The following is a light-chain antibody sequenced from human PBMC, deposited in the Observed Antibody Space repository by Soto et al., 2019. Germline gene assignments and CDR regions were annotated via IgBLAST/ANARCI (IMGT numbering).Light chain of an antibody. CDR3: QQSYSTPPT. V-gene: IGKV1-39*01. Sequence: DIQMTQSPSSLSASVGDRVTITCRASQSISSYLNWYQQKPGKAPKLLIYAASSLQSGVPSRFSGSASGTDFTLTISSLQPEDFATYYCQQSYSTPPTFSQGTKVEIK. CDR1: QSISSY. CDR2: AAS. J-gene: IGKJ1*01.